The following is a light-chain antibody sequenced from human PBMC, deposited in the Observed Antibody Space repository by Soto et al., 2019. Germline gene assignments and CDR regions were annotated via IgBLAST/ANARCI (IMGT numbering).Light chain of an antibody. CDR1: QSVGTN. CDR3: QQYNNWPPRSYT. J-gene: IGKJ1*01. Sequence: EIVMTQSPATLSVSPGEGATLSCRASQSVGTNLAWYQQKPGQTPRLLIYGASTRAAGLPARFRGSGSGTEFTLTINSLQSEDFAVYYCQQYNNWPPRSYTFGQGTKVDNK. V-gene: IGKV3-15*01. CDR2: GAS.